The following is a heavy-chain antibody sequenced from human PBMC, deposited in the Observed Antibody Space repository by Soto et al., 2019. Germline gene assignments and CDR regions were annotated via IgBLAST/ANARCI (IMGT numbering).Heavy chain of an antibody. CDR2: ISGSGGST. J-gene: IGHJ4*02. D-gene: IGHD6-13*01. CDR3: AYSSTPFDY. CDR1: GFTFSSYA. V-gene: IGHV3-23*01. Sequence: EVQLLESGGGLVQPGGSLRLSCAASGFTFSSYAMSWVRQAPGKGLEWVSAISGSGGSTYYADSVKGRFTISRDNSKNTLYLQMNRLRAGDTGVYYCAYSSTPFDYWGQGALVTVSS.